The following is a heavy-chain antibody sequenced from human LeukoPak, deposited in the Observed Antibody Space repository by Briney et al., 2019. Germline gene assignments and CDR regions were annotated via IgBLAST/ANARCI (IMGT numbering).Heavy chain of an antibody. CDR3: SRLSADLRYFDY. CDR1: GFTVSSNY. Sequence: PGGSLGLSCAASGFTVSSNYMSWVRQAPGKGLEWVSVIYSGGSTYSADSVKGRFTISRDNAKNTLYLQMNSLRAEDTAVYYCSRLSADLRYFDYWGQGTLVTVSS. J-gene: IGHJ4*02. CDR2: IYSGGST. V-gene: IGHV3-53*01. D-gene: IGHD2-2*01.